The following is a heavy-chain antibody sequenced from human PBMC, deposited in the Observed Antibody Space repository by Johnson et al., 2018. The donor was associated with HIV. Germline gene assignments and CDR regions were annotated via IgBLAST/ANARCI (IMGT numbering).Heavy chain of an antibody. J-gene: IGHJ3*02. CDR2: IKQDGSEK. Sequence: VQLVESGGGVVQPGRSLRLSCAASGFTFSSYWMSWVRQAPGKGLEWVANIKQDGSEKYYVDSVKGRFTISRDNSKNTLYLQMNSLRAEDTAVYYCARDSVILVDGAFDIWGQGTLVTVSS. CDR3: ARDSVILVDGAFDI. V-gene: IGHV3-7*05. CDR1: GFTFSSYW. D-gene: IGHD2-15*01.